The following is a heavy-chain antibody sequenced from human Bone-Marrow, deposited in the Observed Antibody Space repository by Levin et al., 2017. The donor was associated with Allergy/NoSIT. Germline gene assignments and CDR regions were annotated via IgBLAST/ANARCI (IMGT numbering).Heavy chain of an antibody. CDR2: IIRRSLSL. Sequence: PGGSLRLSCAASGFTFSSYSMNWVRQAPGKGLEWFSSIIRRSLSLYSSSSFKGRFTISRDNAKNSLYLQMNSLRAEDTAVYYCARDRKWLSPSFDYWGQGTLVTVSS. V-gene: IGHV3-21*01. J-gene: IGHJ4*02. CDR3: ARDRKWLSPSFDY. D-gene: IGHD3-22*01. CDR1: GFTFSSYS.